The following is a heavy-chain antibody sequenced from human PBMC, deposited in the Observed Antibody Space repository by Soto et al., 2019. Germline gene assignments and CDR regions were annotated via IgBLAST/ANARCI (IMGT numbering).Heavy chain of an antibody. CDR2: ISWNSGKT. J-gene: IGHJ4*02. V-gene: IGHV3-9*01. CDR3: AKGSDYDFSGYFIFDY. D-gene: IGHD3-22*01. CDR1: GFTFSTYS. Sequence: PGGSLRLSCAASGFTFSTYSMHWVRQAPGKGLEWVSGISWNSGKTGYADSVKGRFTISRDNAKNSLYLQMNSLRTEDTALYYCAKGSDYDFSGYFIFDYWGQGALVTVSS.